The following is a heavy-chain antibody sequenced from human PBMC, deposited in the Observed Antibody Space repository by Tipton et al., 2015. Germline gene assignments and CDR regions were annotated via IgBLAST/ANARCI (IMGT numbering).Heavy chain of an antibody. Sequence: TLSLTCTVSGGSISNNYWGWIRQPPGKGLEYIGYIFYSGDTNYNPSLKSRVSMSVDTSKNQISLTLTSVTAADTAVYYCARHKDSGTYPLDYWGQGTLVIVSA. CDR2: IFYSGDT. D-gene: IGHD3-10*01. J-gene: IGHJ4*02. V-gene: IGHV4-59*07. CDR1: GGSISNNY. CDR3: ARHKDSGTYPLDY.